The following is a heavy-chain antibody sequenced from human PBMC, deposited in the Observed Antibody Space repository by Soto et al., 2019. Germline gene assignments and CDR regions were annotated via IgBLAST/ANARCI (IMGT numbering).Heavy chain of an antibody. D-gene: IGHD4-17*01. CDR2: IKQDGTEK. CDR1: GFTFSRYW. Sequence: GGSLRLSCAASGFTFSRYWMNWVRQAPGKGLEWVANIKQDGTEKNYVDSVKGRFTISRDNAKNTLYLQMNSLRAEDTAVYYCAKGPTTVAHAFDIWGQGTMVTVSS. V-gene: IGHV3-7*03. J-gene: IGHJ3*02. CDR3: AKGPTTVAHAFDI.